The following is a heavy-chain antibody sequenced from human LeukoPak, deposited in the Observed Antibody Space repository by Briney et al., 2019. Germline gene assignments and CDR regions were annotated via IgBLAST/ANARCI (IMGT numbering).Heavy chain of an antibody. Sequence: SETLSLTCTVSGGSISSGGYYWSWIRQPPGKGLEWIGSIYYSGSTYYNPSLKSRVTISVDTSKNQFSLKLSSVTAADTAVYYCARAVVVAATISSYDYWGQETQVTVSS. CDR2: IYYSGST. V-gene: IGHV4-39*07. CDR1: GGSISSGGYY. D-gene: IGHD2-15*01. J-gene: IGHJ4*02. CDR3: ARAVVVAATISSYDY.